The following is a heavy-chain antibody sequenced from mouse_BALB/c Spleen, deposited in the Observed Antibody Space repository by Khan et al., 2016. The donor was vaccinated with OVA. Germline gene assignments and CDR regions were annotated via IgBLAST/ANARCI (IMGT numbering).Heavy chain of an antibody. Sequence: QVQLKESGPGLVAPSQSLSITCTVSGYSLTDYCVSWFLQPLGKGLEWLGVLMGGSSTTYNSPLNSRLSISTDNTKSQVFLKMNSLQTDDTAMYYCAKGVSSYYYALDYWGQGTSVTVSS. CDR1: GYSLTDYC. J-gene: IGHJ4*01. CDR2: LMGGSST. V-gene: IGHV2-6-5*01. CDR3: AKGVSSYYYALDY.